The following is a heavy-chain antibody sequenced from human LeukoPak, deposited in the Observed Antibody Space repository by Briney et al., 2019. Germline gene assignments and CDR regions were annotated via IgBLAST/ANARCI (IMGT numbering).Heavy chain of an antibody. CDR1: GYSFTSYW. V-gene: IGHV5-51*01. CDR3: ARPGLPQDELIYFDY. J-gene: IGHJ4*02. D-gene: IGHD2-15*01. CDR2: IYPGDSDT. Sequence: GESLKISCKGSGYSFTSYWIGWVRQMPGKGLEWMGIIYPGDSDTRYSPSFQGQVTISADKSISTAYLQWSSLKASDTAMYYRARPGLPQDELIYFDYWGQGTLVTVSS.